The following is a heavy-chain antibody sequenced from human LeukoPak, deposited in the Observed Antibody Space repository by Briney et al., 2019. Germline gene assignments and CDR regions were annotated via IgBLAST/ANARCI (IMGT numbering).Heavy chain of an antibody. V-gene: IGHV3-11*01. CDR1: GFTFSDYY. CDR2: ISSSGSTI. Sequence: GGSLRLSCAASGFTFSDYYMTWIRQAPGKGLEWVSCISSSGSTIFYADSVKGRFTISRDNAKSSLFLHMNSLRAEDTAVYYCARVNRVTAIQELDYWGQGTLVTVSS. D-gene: IGHD2-21*02. CDR3: ARVNRVTAIQELDY. J-gene: IGHJ4*02.